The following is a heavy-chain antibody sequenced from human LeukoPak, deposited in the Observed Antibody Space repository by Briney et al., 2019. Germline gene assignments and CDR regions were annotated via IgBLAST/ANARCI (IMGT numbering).Heavy chain of an antibody. D-gene: IGHD3-22*01. CDR1: GGTFSSYA. J-gene: IGHJ4*02. V-gene: IGHV1-69*05. Sequence: ASVTVSCKASGGTFSSYAISWVRQAPGQGLEWMGGIIPIFGTANYAQKFQGRVTITTDESTSTAYMELSSLRSEDTAVYYCARGPYYYDSSGYFNYWGQGTLVTVSS. CDR3: ARGPYYYDSSGYFNY. CDR2: IIPIFGTA.